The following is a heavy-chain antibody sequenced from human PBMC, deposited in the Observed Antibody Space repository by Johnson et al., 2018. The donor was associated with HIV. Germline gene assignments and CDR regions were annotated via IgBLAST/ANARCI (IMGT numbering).Heavy chain of an antibody. V-gene: IGHV3-33*01. CDR3: ARDVRGYYDSSGYPYLDAVDI. Sequence: VQLVESGGGVVQPGGSLRLSCAASGFTFSSYGMHWVRQAPGKGLEWVAVIWYDGTNKYYADSVKGRFTISRDNSKNTLYLQMNSLRAEDTALYYCARDVRGYYDSSGYPYLDAVDIWGQGTMVTVSS. J-gene: IGHJ3*02. CDR2: IWYDGTNK. CDR1: GFTFSSYG. D-gene: IGHD3-22*01.